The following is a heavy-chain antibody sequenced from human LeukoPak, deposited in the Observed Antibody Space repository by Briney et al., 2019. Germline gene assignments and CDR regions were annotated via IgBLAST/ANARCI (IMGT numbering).Heavy chain of an antibody. CDR3: AKDRSSGWYYY. CDR1: GFTFSSYA. J-gene: IGHJ4*02. Sequence: GGSLRLSCAASGFTFSSYAMTWVRQAPGKGLEWVSGISGSGGRTYCADSVKGRFTISRDNSKNTLYLQMNSLRAEDTAVYYCAKDRSSGWYYYWGQGTLVTVSS. V-gene: IGHV3-23*01. D-gene: IGHD6-19*01. CDR2: ISGSGGRT.